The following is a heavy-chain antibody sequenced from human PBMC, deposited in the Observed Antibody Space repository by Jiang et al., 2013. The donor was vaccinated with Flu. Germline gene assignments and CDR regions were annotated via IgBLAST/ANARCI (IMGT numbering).Heavy chain of an antibody. CDR3: ARGSGSLDY. Sequence: QLLESGGGLVQPGGSLRLSCAASGFNVSNNYMNWVRQAPGKGLEWVSIIYSIGSTYYADSVKGRFTISRHTSKNTLYLQMNSLRAEDTAVYYCARGSGSLDYWGQGTLLTVSS. V-gene: IGHV3-66*01. D-gene: IGHD1-26*01. CDR2: IYSIGST. CDR1: GFNVSNNY. J-gene: IGHJ4*02.